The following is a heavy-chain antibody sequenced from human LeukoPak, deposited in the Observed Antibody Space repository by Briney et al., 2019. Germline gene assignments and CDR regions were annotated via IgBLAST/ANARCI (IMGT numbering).Heavy chain of an antibody. CDR3: ARGPFTLLRGPDNWFDP. V-gene: IGHV4-34*01. CDR1: GGSFSGYY. Sequence: SETLSRTCAVYGGSFSGYYWSWIRQPPGKGLEWIGEINHSGSTNYNPSLKSRVTISVDTSKNQFSLKLSSVTAADTAVYYCARGPFTLLRGPDNWFDPWGQGALVTVSS. CDR2: INHSGST. J-gene: IGHJ5*02. D-gene: IGHD3-10*01.